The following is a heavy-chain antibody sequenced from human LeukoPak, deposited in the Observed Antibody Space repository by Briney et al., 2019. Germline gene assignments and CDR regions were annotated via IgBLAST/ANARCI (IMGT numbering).Heavy chain of an antibody. CDR2: IKPEGKEK. Sequence: GGSLRLSCAASGFTFSSYWTSWVRQAPGKGLEWVANIKPEGKEKFYVDSVKGRFTISRDNANNSVFLQMNSLTAEDTAVYYCARDGIDYWGQGTLVTVSS. V-gene: IGHV3-7*04. CDR3: ARDGIDY. J-gene: IGHJ4*02. CDR1: GFTFSSYW. D-gene: IGHD1-26*01.